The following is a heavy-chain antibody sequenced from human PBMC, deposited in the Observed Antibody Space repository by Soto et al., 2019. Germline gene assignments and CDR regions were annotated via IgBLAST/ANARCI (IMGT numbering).Heavy chain of an antibody. CDR1: GFTFSSYA. Sequence: GGSLRLSCAASGFTFSSYAMSWVRQAPGKGLEWVSAISGSGGSTYYADSVKGRFTISRDNSKNTLYLQMNSLRAEDTAVYYCAKVSADRITMIVVVTPYFGYWGQGTLVTVSS. D-gene: IGHD3-22*01. CDR3: AKVSADRITMIVVVTPYFGY. V-gene: IGHV3-23*01. CDR2: ISGSGGST. J-gene: IGHJ4*02.